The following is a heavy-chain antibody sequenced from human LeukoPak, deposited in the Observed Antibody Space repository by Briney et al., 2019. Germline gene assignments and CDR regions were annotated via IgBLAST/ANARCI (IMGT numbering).Heavy chain of an antibody. V-gene: IGHV3-33*08. Sequence: GGSLRLFWVTSGXTFSNSGMHWVRQAPGKGLEWVALIWYDGTRTEYAASVKGRFTISRDDSKNTVYLQMNSLRAEDTAFYYCARGFLDFDSWGQGTLVIVSS. D-gene: IGHD3-3*01. CDR2: IWYDGTRT. J-gene: IGHJ4*02. CDR3: ARGFLDFDS. CDR1: GXTFSNSG.